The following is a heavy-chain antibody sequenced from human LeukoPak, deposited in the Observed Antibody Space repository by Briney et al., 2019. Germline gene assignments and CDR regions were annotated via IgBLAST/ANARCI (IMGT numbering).Heavy chain of an antibody. CDR3: ARSGGYDFWSGYYYYYMDV. V-gene: IGHV4-59*01. CDR2: IYCSGST. CDR1: GGSISSYY. D-gene: IGHD3-3*01. J-gene: IGHJ6*03. Sequence: SETLSLTCTVSGGSISSYYWSWIRQPPGKGLEWIGYIYCSGSTNYNPSLKSRVTISVDTSKNQFSLKLSSVTAADTAVYYCARSGGYDFWSGYYYYYMDVWGKGTTVTVSS.